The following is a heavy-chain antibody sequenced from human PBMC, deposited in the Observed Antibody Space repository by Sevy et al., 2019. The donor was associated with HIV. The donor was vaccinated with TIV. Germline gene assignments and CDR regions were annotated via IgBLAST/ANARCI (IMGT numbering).Heavy chain of an antibody. CDR3: AKVFGSGSYMPSDS. CDR1: EFSFTTHA. Sequence: GGSLRLSCEATEFSFTTHAMSWVRQAPGKGLEWVSTISDSAHSTYYADSVKGRFTISRDNSNNTLYLQMNSLRAEDTALYYCAKVFGSGSYMPSDSWGQGTLVTVSS. J-gene: IGHJ4*02. CDR2: ISDSAHST. D-gene: IGHD3-10*01. V-gene: IGHV3-23*01.